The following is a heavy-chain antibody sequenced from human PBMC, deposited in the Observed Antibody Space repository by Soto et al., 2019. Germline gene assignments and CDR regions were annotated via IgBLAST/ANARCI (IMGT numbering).Heavy chain of an antibody. J-gene: IGHJ4*02. V-gene: IGHV5-10-1*01. CDR1: GYSFTGYW. CDR3: TRHGSGWSVAHY. D-gene: IGHD6-19*01. CDR2: IDPSGSFT. Sequence: GESLKISCKGSGYSFTGYWISWVRQMPGKGLEWMGKIDPSGSFTKYSPSFQGHATISADKSIGTAYLQWSSLKASDSAMYYCTRHGSGWSVAHYWGQGTLVTVSS.